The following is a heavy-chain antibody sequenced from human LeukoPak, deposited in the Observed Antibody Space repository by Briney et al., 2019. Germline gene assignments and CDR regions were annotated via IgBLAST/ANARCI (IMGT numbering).Heavy chain of an antibody. CDR2: INHSGST. CDR3: ARGIDYYDSSGYDDY. J-gene: IGHJ4*02. Sequence: SETLSLTCAVYGGSFSGYYWSWIRQPPGKGLEWIGEINHSGSTNYNSSLKSRVTISVDTSKNQFSLKLSSVTAADTAVYYCARGIDYYDSSGYDDYWGQGTLVTVSS. D-gene: IGHD3-22*01. V-gene: IGHV4-34*01. CDR1: GGSFSGYY.